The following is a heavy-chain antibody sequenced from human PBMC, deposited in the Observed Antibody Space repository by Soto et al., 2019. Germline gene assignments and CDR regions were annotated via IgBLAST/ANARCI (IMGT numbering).Heavy chain of an antibody. CDR1: GGSISNYN. J-gene: IGHJ3*02. Sequence: SETLSLTCTVSGGSISNYNWNWIRQSAGKGLEWIGRIYSSGRTNYNPSLKSRVTMSVDTSKNQISLRLSSVTAADTAMYYCARERTYQLSHDDALDIWCVGTTATVS. CDR3: ARERTYQLSHDDALDI. D-gene: IGHD2-2*01. CDR2: IYSSGRT. V-gene: IGHV4-4*07.